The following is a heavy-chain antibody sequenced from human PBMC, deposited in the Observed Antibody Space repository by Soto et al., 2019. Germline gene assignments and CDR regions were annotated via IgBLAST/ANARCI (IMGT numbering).Heavy chain of an antibody. Sequence: GGSLRLSCAASGFIFSDYGIHWGRQAPGKGLEWVAVIFFDGSVKFYADSMKGRFSISRDNSKNMLFLQMNNPRAEDTAIYYCAREILGTFDSWGQGTLVTVSS. CDR2: IFFDGSVK. J-gene: IGHJ5*01. D-gene: IGHD1-7*01. CDR3: AREILGTFDS. V-gene: IGHV3-33*01. CDR1: GFIFSDYG.